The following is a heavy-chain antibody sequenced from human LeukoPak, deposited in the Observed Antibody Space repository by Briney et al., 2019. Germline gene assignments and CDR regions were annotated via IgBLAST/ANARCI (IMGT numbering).Heavy chain of an antibody. CDR2: IRSKANSYAT. Sequence: GGSLSLSCAASGLTFSGSAMHWVRQASGKELEWVGRIRSKANSYATAYDASVKGRITISRDDSKKTGYLLMNSVKTEGTAVYYCTGSRVYGMDVWGQGTTVTVSS. V-gene: IGHV3-73*01. J-gene: IGHJ6*02. CDR3: TGSRVYGMDV. CDR1: GLTFSGSA.